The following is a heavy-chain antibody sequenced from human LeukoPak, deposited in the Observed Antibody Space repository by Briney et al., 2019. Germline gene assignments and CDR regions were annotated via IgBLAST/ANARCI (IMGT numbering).Heavy chain of an antibody. CDR1: GFTFNNYG. D-gene: IGHD3-10*01. J-gene: IGHJ4*02. V-gene: IGHV3-30*02. CDR2: IRHDEAKE. CDR3: AKDRYYYGSGKNPDS. Sequence: PGGSLRLSCAASGFTFNNYGMHWVRQAPGKGLERVAFIRHDEAKEYYADSVKGRFTISRDSSDNTLSLQMNGLRREDTAVYYCAKDRYYYGSGKNPDSWGQGTLVTVSS.